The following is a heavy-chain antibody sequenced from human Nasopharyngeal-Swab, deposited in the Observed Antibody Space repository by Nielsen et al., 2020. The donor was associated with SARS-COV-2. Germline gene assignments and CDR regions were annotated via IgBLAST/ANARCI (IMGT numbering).Heavy chain of an antibody. CDR1: GFTFNNYN. Sequence: GESLKISCAASGFTFNNYNFNWVRQAPGKGLEWVSSISSSSSYIYYADSVKGRFTISRDNAKNSLYLQMNSLRAEDTALYYCVAATDDAFDIWGQGTMVTVSS. CDR2: ISSSSSYI. CDR3: VAATDDAFDI. J-gene: IGHJ3*02. D-gene: IGHD2-15*01. V-gene: IGHV3-21*04.